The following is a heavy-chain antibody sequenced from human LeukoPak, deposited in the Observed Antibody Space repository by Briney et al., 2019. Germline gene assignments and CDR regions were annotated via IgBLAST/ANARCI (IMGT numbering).Heavy chain of an antibody. J-gene: IGHJ4*02. CDR2: INSNGDST. Sequence: PGGSLRLSCAASGFTFSVFTMSWVRQAPGKGLEWISTINSNGDSTYYADSVKGRFTISRDNSENTVFLQMNSLRAEDTAVYYCAKDGLCPDVCLTKIAVAGYFDYWGQGILVTVSS. CDR1: GFTFSVFT. D-gene: IGHD6-19*01. CDR3: AKDGLCPDVCLTKIAVAGYFDY. V-gene: IGHV3-23*01.